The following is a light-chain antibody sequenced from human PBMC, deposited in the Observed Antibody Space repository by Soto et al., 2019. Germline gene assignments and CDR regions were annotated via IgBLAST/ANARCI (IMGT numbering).Light chain of an antibody. J-gene: IGKJ1*01. CDR2: GAS. Sequence: EIVMMQSPATLSMSPGEKATLSCRASQSVSSNLAWYQQKPGQAPRPLIYGASTRATGIPARFSGSGSGTEFTLTISSLQSEDFAVYYCQQYNNWPPGTFGQGTKVDIK. V-gene: IGKV3-15*01. CDR1: QSVSSN. CDR3: QQYNNWPPGT.